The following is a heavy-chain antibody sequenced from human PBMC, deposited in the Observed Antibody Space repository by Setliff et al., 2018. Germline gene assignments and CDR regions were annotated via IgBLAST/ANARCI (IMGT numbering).Heavy chain of an antibody. Sequence: ASVKVSCKASGYTSGTYYTHWVRQAPGQGLEWMGVINSSGTTTRYAQRFQGRVTMTRDTSTGTDYMELSSLRSEDMAVYYCATVWVVRGLRSYFDYWGQGTLVTVSS. V-gene: IGHV1-46*01. CDR3: ATVWVVRGLRSYFDY. CDR1: GYTSGTYY. CDR2: INSSGTTT. D-gene: IGHD3-10*01. J-gene: IGHJ4*02.